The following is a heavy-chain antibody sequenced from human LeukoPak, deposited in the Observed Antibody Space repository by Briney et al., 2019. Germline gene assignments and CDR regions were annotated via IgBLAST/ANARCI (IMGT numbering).Heavy chain of an antibody. J-gene: IGHJ4*02. CDR1: GFDFNTYY. Sequence: GGSLRLSCAASGFDFNTYYVNWVRQAPGKGLEWVSSISSSSSNIFYSDLVKGRFTISRDNSKNTLYLQMTSLRAEDTAVYYCAKGYYYDSSDCFDYWGQGTLVTVSS. V-gene: IGHV3-21*04. CDR3: AKGYYYDSSDCFDY. CDR2: ISSSSSNI. D-gene: IGHD3-22*01.